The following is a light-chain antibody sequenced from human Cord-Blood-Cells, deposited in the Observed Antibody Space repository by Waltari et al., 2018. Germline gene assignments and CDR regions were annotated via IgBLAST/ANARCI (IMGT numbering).Light chain of an antibody. Sequence: SYELTQPPSVSVSPGQKARITCSGDALPKQYAYWYHQKPGQAPVLVIYKDSERPSGIPERFSGSSSGTTVTLTISGVQAEDEADYYCQSADSSGTYWVFGGGTKLTVL. J-gene: IGLJ3*02. V-gene: IGLV3-25*03. CDR3: QSADSSGTYWV. CDR2: KDS. CDR1: ALPKQY.